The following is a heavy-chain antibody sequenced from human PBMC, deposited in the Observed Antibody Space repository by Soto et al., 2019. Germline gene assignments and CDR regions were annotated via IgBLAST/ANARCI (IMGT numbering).Heavy chain of an antibody. D-gene: IGHD1-26*01. V-gene: IGHV4-39*01. J-gene: IGHJ1*01. CDR2: IYYSGST. CDR3: ARGPKWELLNPEEYFQH. Sequence: SETLSLTCTVSGGSISSSSYYWGWIRQPPGKGLEWIGSIYYSGSTYYNPSLKSRVTISVDTSKNQFSLKLSSVTAADTAVYYCARGPKWELLNPEEYFQHWGQGTLVTVSS. CDR1: GGSISSSSYY.